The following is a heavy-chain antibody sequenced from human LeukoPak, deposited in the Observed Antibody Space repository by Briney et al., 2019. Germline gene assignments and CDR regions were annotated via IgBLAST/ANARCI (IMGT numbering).Heavy chain of an antibody. CDR3: ARSSRQYGDYEY. Sequence: PSETLSLTCTVSGGSISSSSYYWGWIRQPPGKGLEWIGSIYYSGSTYYNPSLKSRVTISVDTSKNQFSLKLRSVTAADTAIYYCARSSRQYGDYEYWGQGTPVTVSS. V-gene: IGHV4-39*07. D-gene: IGHD4-17*01. CDR1: GGSISSSSYY. CDR2: IYYSGST. J-gene: IGHJ4*02.